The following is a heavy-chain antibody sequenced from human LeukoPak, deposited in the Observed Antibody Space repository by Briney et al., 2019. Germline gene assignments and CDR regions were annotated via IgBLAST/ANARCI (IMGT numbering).Heavy chain of an antibody. CDR1: GFTFSNHF. CDR2: IKEDGSEK. J-gene: IGHJ4*02. D-gene: IGHD3-22*01. Sequence: PGRSLRLSCAASGFTFSNHFMSWVRQASGKGLEWVANIKEDGSEKYYVDSVKGRFTIPRDNAKNSLYLEMNSLRAEDTAVYYCARDDSTGYYYLDGWGQGTLVTVSS. V-gene: IGHV3-7*05. CDR3: ARDDSTGYYYLDG.